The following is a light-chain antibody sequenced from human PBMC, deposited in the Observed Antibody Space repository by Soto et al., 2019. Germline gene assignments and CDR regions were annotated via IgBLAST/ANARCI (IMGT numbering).Light chain of an antibody. V-gene: IGLV1-47*01. CDR3: AAWDDRLSAYV. Sequence: QSVLTQPPSASGTPGQRVTISCSGSSSNIGKNYVYWYQQVPGTAPKLLIYYNSQRPSGVTDRFSGSKSGTSASLAISGLRSEDEADYYCAAWDDRLSAYVFAAGTKVTVL. CDR1: SSNIGKNY. J-gene: IGLJ1*01. CDR2: YNS.